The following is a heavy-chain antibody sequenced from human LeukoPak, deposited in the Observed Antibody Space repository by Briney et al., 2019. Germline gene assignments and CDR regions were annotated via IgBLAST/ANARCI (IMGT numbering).Heavy chain of an antibody. Sequence: SETLSLTCTVSGGSISSYYWSWIRQPPGKGLEWIGYIYYSGSTNYNPSLKSRVTISVDTSKNQFSLKLSSVTAADTAVYYCARFPGYSSGWSSTTYYFDYWGQGTLVTVSS. CDR1: GGSISSYY. CDR3: ARFPGYSSGWSSTTYYFDY. CDR2: IYYSGST. J-gene: IGHJ4*02. D-gene: IGHD6-19*01. V-gene: IGHV4-59*01.